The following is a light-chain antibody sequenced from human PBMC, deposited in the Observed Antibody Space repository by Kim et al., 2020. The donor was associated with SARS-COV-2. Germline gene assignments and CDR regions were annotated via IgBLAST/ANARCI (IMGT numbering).Light chain of an antibody. CDR3: QQSYSNPPEYT. J-gene: IGKJ2*01. V-gene: IGKV1-39*01. Sequence: IQMTQSPSSLSASVGDRVTITCRASQSISNYLNWYQQKPGKAPKVLIYAASILQSGVPSRFSGSGSGTDFTLTISSLQPEDFATYYGQQSYSNPPEYTFGQGTKREI. CDR2: AAS. CDR1: QSISNY.